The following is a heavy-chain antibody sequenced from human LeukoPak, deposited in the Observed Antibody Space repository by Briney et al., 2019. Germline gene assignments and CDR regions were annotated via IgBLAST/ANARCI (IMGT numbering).Heavy chain of an antibody. J-gene: IGHJ5*02. Sequence: PGGSLRLSCAASGFTFSSYAMSWVRQAPGKGLEWVSAISGSGGSTYYADSVKGRFTISRDNSKNTLYLQMNSLRAEDTAVYYCAKDPGDGVVHLNWFDPWGQGTLVTVSS. CDR2: ISGSGGST. D-gene: IGHD2-8*01. V-gene: IGHV3-23*01. CDR1: GFTFSSYA. CDR3: AKDPGDGVVHLNWFDP.